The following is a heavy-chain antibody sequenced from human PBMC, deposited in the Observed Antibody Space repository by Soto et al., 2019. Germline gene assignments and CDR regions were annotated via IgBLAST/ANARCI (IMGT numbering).Heavy chain of an antibody. CDR3: AREGYSHGYVAY. J-gene: IGHJ4*02. D-gene: IGHD5-18*01. V-gene: IGHV5-51*01. CDR2: IYPGDSDT. Sequence: GESLKISCKGSGCSFTSYWIGWVRQMPGKGLEWMGIIYPGDSDTRYSPSFQGQVTISVDKSISTAYLQWGSLKASDTATYYCAREGYSHGYVAYWGQGTPVTVSS. CDR1: GCSFTSYW.